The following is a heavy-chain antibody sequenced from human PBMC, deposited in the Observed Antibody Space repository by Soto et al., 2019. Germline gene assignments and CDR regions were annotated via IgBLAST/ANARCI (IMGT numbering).Heavy chain of an antibody. D-gene: IGHD2-21*02. Sequence: VQLVQSGAEVKKPGSSVKVSCKASGGTFSNYPFIWVRQAPGQGRDWMGGIIPIFGTTDYGQRFQGRVTITADEYTNTAYMELSSLRSDDTAVYYCARGLYCGGGCYSHFDYWGHGNLVPVSS. V-gene: IGHV1-69*01. CDR3: ARGLYCGGGCYSHFDY. CDR2: IIPIFGTT. CDR1: GGTFSNYP. J-gene: IGHJ4*01.